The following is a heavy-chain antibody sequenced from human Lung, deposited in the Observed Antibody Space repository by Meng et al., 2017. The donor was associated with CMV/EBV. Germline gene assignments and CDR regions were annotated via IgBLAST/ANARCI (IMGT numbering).Heavy chain of an antibody. J-gene: IGHJ4*02. CDR3: ARESSGYYSY. CDR2: ISYDGSNK. Sequence: SCAASGFTFSSYAMHWVRQAPGKGLEWVAVISYDGSNKYYADSVKGRFTISRDNSKNTLYLQMNSLRAEDTAVYYCARESSGYYSYWGQGTLFTVSS. D-gene: IGHD3-22*01. V-gene: IGHV3-30-3*01. CDR1: GFTFSSYA.